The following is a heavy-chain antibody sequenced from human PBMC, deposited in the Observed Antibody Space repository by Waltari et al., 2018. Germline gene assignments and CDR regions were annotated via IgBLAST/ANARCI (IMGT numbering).Heavy chain of an antibody. D-gene: IGHD1-7*01. J-gene: IGHJ4*02. CDR1: GFNFSNYF. CDR3: LNYDFDS. Sequence: DVQVVESGGGLVRPGGSLRLSCIGSGFNFSNYFIHWVRQAPGEGPVWVGGINNEGSIGNYVDSVKGRFSISRDNAKSTVYLQMNNLRGEDTALYHCLNYDFDSWGQGTLVTVSS. V-gene: IGHV3-74*01. CDR2: INNEGSIG.